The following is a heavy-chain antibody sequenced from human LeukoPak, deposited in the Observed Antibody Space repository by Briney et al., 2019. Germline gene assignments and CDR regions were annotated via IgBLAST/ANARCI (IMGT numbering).Heavy chain of an antibody. CDR1: GYTFTSHD. V-gene: IGHV1-8*03. J-gene: IGHJ6*03. CDR2: MNPNSGDT. D-gene: IGHD2-2*01. Sequence: ASVKVSCKASGYTFTSHDINWVRQATGQGLEWMGWMNPNSGDTGYAQKFQGRVTITRNTSISTAYMELSSLRSEDTAVYYCARGHCSSTSCSNYNYYYMDVWGKGTTVTVSS. CDR3: ARGHCSSTSCSNYNYYYMDV.